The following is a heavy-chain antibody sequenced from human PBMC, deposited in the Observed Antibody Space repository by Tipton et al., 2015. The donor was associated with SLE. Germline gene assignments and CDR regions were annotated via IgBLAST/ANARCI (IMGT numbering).Heavy chain of an antibody. D-gene: IGHD6-13*01. Sequence: SLRLSCAASGFTFSSYAMHWVRQAPGKGLEWVAVISYDGSNKYYADSVKGRFTISRDNSKNTLYLQMNSLRADDTAVYYCAKGNRIAASGTRFFDLWGRGTLVTVSS. CDR3: AKGNRIAASGTRFFDL. J-gene: IGHJ2*01. CDR1: GFTFSSYA. V-gene: IGHV3-30*04. CDR2: ISYDGSNK.